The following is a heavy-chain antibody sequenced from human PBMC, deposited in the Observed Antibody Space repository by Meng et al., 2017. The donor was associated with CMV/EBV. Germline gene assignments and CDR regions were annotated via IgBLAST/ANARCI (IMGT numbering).Heavy chain of an antibody. CDR3: ARDGARYCSSTSCYLNYYYGMDV. J-gene: IGHJ6*02. V-gene: IGHV3-30-3*01. CDR2: ISYDGSNK. CDR1: GFTFSSYA. Sequence: GGSLRLSCAASGFTFSSYAMHWVRQAPGKGLEWVAVISYDGSNKYYADSVKGRFTISRDNSKNTLYLQMNSLRAEDTAVYYCARDGARYCSSTSCYLNYYYGMDVWGQETTVTVSS. D-gene: IGHD2-2*01.